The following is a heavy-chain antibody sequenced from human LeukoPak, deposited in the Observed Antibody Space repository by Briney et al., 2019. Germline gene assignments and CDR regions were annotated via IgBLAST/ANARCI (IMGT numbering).Heavy chain of an antibody. CDR1: GGSISIYY. D-gene: IGHD6-13*01. J-gene: IGHJ3*02. CDR2: IVHSGNT. Sequence: KPSETLSLTCSVSGGSISIYYWSWIRQPPGKGLEWIGEIVHSGNTKYNPSLKSRVTISVDTSKNQVSLNLTSVTAADTAVYYCARFGSSTWYKGAFDIWGQGTMVTVAS. V-gene: IGHV4-34*12. CDR3: ARFGSSTWYKGAFDI.